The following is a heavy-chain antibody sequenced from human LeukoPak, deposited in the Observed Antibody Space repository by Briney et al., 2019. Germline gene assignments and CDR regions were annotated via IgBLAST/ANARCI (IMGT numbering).Heavy chain of an antibody. CDR2: IGISTTTI. CDR1: GFIFSTYG. Sequence: PGRSLRLSCAASGFIFSTYGLHWVRQAPGKGLEWVSYIGISTTTIYYADSVKGRFTISRDNAKNSLYLQMNSLRDEDTAVYYCARDHAFAFDIWGQGTMVTVSS. CDR3: ARDHAFAFDI. J-gene: IGHJ3*02. V-gene: IGHV3-48*02.